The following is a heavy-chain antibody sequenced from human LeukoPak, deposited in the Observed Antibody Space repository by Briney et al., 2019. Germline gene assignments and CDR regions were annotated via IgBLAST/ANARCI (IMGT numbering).Heavy chain of an antibody. CDR1: GYHFTSYW. CDR3: ARPQDFGLTGMNAFDI. V-gene: IGHV5-51*01. D-gene: IGHD7-27*01. J-gene: IGHJ3*02. CDR2: IYPCDSDT. Sequence: GESLQISCKGSGYHFTSYWIGWVRPVPGKGLEWMGIIYPCDSDTRYSPSFQGQVPISADKSISTAYLQWSSLKASDTAMYYCARPQDFGLTGMNAFDIWGQGTMVTVSS.